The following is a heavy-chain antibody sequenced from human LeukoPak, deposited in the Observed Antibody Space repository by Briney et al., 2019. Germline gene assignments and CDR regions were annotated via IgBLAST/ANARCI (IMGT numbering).Heavy chain of an antibody. J-gene: IGHJ5*02. CDR2: MNPNSGNT. D-gene: IGHD3-16*02. CDR1: GYTFTGYY. CDR3: ARGSRYDYVWGSYRPLEDWFDP. V-gene: IGHV1-8*02. Sequence: ASVKVSCKASGYTFTGYYMHWVRQATGQGLEWMGWMNPNSGNTGYAQKFQGRVTMTRNTSISTAYMGLSSLRSEDTAVYYCARGSRYDYVWGSYRPLEDWFDPWGQGTLVTVSS.